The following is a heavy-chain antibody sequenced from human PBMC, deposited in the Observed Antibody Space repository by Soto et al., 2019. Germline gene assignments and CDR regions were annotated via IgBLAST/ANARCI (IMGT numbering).Heavy chain of an antibody. V-gene: IGHV1-24*01. J-gene: IGHJ3*02. CDR3: ATLRVRWLRRHDAFDI. CDR2: FDPEGGET. D-gene: IGHD5-12*01. CDR1: GDTLTELA. Sequence: GVSSKVCCKFSGDTLTELAMHWVRQAPGKGLEWMGGFDPEGGETIYAQKFQGRVTMTEDTSTDTAYMELSSLRSEDTAVYYCATLRVRWLRRHDAFDIWGQGTMVTVSS.